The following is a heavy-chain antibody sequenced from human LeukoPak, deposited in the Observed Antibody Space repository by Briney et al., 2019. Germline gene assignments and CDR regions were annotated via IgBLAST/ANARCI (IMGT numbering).Heavy chain of an antibody. D-gene: IGHD1-14*01. V-gene: IGHV3-33*01. CDR2: IWYDGSNK. Sequence: GGSLRLSCAASGFTFSSYGMHWVRQAPGKGLGWVAVIWYDGSNKYYADSVKGRFNISRDNSKTTLYLQMNSLRAEDTAVYYCAREGTQLRRYYYGMDVWGQGTTVTVSS. J-gene: IGHJ6*02. CDR3: AREGTQLRRYYYGMDV. CDR1: GFTFSSYG.